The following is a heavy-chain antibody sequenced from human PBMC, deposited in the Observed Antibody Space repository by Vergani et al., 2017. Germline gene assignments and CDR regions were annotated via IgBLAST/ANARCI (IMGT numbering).Heavy chain of an antibody. CDR2: INPSGGST. J-gene: IGHJ4*02. V-gene: IGHV1-46*01. CDR1: GYTFTSYY. Sequence: QVQLVQSGAEVKKPGASVKVSCKASGYTFTSYYMHWVRQAPGHGLEWMGIINPSGGSTSYAQKFQGRVTMTRDTYTSTVYMELSSLRSEDTAVYYCARGPRCSGGSCYSGNFDYWGQGTLVTVSS. D-gene: IGHD2-15*01. CDR3: ARGPRCSGGSCYSGNFDY.